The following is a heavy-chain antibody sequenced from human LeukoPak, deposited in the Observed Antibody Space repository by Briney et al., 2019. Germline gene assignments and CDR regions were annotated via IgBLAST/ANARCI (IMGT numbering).Heavy chain of an antibody. CDR1: GGTFSSYA. CDR2: IIPIFGTA. J-gene: IGHJ4*02. CDR3: ARDRLPYYYNSSGYYPFDY. D-gene: IGHD3-22*01. Sequence: ASVTVSCKASGGTFSSYAISWVRQAPGQGLEWMGGIIPIFGTANYAQKFQGRVTITTDESTSTAYMALSSLRSEDTAVYYCARDRLPYYYNSSGYYPFDYWGQGTLVTVSS. V-gene: IGHV1-69*05.